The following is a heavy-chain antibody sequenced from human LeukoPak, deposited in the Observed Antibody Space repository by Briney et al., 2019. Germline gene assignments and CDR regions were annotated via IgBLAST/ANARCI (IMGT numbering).Heavy chain of an antibody. J-gene: IGHJ4*02. Sequence: GGSLRLSCAASGFTFSSYSMNWVRQAPGKGLEWVSSISSSSSSMYYADSVKDRFTISRDNAKNSLYLQMNGLRAEDTAVFYCARDNFGFDYWGQGTLVTVSS. CDR2: ISSSSSSM. CDR1: GFTFSSYS. V-gene: IGHV3-21*01. CDR3: ARDNFGFDY. D-gene: IGHD1-20*01.